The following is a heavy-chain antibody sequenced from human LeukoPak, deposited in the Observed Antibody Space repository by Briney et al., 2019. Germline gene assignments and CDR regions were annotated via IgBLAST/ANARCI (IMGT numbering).Heavy chain of an antibody. V-gene: IGHV3-48*01. D-gene: IGHD1-26*01. CDR1: GFTFSSYS. CDR3: ARVGSRDAFDI. J-gene: IGHJ3*02. Sequence: GGSLRLSCAASGFTFSSYSMNWVRQAPGKGLEWVSYISSSSSTIYYADSVKGRFTISRDNAKNSLYLQMNSLRAEDTAVYYCARVGSRDAFDIWGQGTMVTVSS. CDR2: ISSSSSTI.